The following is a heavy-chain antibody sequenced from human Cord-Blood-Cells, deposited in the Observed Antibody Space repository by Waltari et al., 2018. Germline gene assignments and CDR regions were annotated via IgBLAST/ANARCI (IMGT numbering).Heavy chain of an antibody. V-gene: IGHV4-34*01. J-gene: IGHJ6*02. CDR2: INHSGRP. CDR1: GGSFSGYY. CDR3: AGSYCSSTSCYTGDGMDG. Sequence: QVQLQQWGAGLLKPSETLSLTCAVYGGSFSGYYWSWIRQPPGKGLEWIGEINHSGRPNYNPSLKSRVTISVDTAKNQFSLKLSSVTAADTAVDYCAGSYCSSTSCYTGDGMDGWGQGTTVTVSS. D-gene: IGHD2-2*02.